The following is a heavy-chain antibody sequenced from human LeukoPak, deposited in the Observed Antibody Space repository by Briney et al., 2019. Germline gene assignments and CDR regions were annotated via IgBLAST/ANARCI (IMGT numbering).Heavy chain of an antibody. Sequence: GGSLRRSCAASGFTFSSYGMHWVRQAPGKGLEWVSAISLSGARTFYADSLEGRFTISRDNSKNTVYLQMDSLRVEDTAVYYCARGSYGDARGWSDPWGQGTPVTVSS. D-gene: IGHD4-17*01. J-gene: IGHJ5*02. CDR3: ARGSYGDARGWSDP. CDR2: ISLSGART. CDR1: GFTFSSYG. V-gene: IGHV3-23*01.